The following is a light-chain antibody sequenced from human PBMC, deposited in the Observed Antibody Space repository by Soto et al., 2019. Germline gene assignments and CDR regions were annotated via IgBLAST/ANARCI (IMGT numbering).Light chain of an antibody. Sequence: EIVLTQSPATLSLSPGERATLSCRASQSVSSYLAWYQQKPGQAPRLLIYDASSRATGIPARFSGSGSGTEFTLTNSSLEPEDFAVYYCQQRSTHLTFGGGTKVEIK. V-gene: IGKV3-11*01. J-gene: IGKJ4*02. CDR1: QSVSSY. CDR3: QQRSTHLT. CDR2: DAS.